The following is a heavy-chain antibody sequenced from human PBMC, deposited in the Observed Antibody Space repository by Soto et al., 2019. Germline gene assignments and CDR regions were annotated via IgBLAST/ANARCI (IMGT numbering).Heavy chain of an antibody. CDR2: INHSGST. J-gene: IGHJ1*01. CDR1: GGSFSGYY. V-gene: IGHV4-34*01. CDR3: AITQQWLPPSPSYFQH. Sequence: PSETLSLTCAVYGGSFSGYYWSWIRQPPGKGLEWIGEINHSGSTNYNPSLKSRVTISVDTSKNQFSLKLSSVTAADTAVYYCAITQQWLPPSPSYFQHWGQGTLVTVSS. D-gene: IGHD6-19*01.